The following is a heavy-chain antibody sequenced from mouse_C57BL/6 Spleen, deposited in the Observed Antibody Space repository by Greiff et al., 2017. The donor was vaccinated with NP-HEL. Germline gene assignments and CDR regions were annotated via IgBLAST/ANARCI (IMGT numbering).Heavy chain of an antibody. J-gene: IGHJ3*01. D-gene: IGHD1-1*01. Sequence: VQLQQSGPELVKPGASVKISCKASGYTFTDYYMNWVKQSHGKSLEWIGDINPNNGGTSYNQKFKGKATLTVDKSSSTAYMELRSLTSEDSAVYYCASSYQAWFAYWGQGTLVTVSA. CDR2: INPNNGGT. CDR3: ASSYQAWFAY. CDR1: GYTFTDYY. V-gene: IGHV1-26*01.